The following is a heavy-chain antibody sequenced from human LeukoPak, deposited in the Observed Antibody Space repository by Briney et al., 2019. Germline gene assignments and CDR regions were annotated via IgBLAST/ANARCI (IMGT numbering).Heavy chain of an antibody. CDR3: AKFATVTVPNWLDF. Sequence: SETLSLTCTVSGGSISGYFWSWIRQPPGEGLQFIGYIFYTGTATYNPSLNSRVTMSVDTSKNQFSLKVSSVTASDTAVYYCAKFATVTVPNWLDFWGQGIVATVSS. J-gene: IGHJ5*01. CDR1: GGSISGYF. V-gene: IGHV4-59*01. D-gene: IGHD2-21*02. CDR2: IFYTGTA.